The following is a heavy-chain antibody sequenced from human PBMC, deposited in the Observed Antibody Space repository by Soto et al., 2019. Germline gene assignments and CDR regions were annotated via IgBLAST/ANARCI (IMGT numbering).Heavy chain of an antibody. CDR1: GFSLSTSGVG. Sequence: QITLKESGPTLVKPTQTLTLTCTFSGFSLSTSGVGVGWIRQPPGKALEWLALIYWDDDKRYSPSLKSRLTSTKDTSKNQVVLTMTNMDPVDTATYYCAREIGTAMAYYYYYYMDVWGKGTTVTVSS. J-gene: IGHJ6*03. D-gene: IGHD5-18*01. CDR3: AREIGTAMAYYYYYYMDV. CDR2: IYWDDDK. V-gene: IGHV2-5*02.